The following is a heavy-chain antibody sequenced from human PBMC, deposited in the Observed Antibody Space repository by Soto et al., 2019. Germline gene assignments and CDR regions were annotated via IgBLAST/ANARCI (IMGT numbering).Heavy chain of an antibody. CDR3: ARRPMGYYFWNAHLNI. J-gene: IGHJ3*01. D-gene: IGHD3-3*01. V-gene: IGHV5-51*01. CDR1: GYTFSSYW. Sequence: PGESLKISCKGSGYTFSSYWIAWVRPLPGKGLQWMGITWPGGSDTRYSPSFQGQVTISADESVSTAYLQWSSVTASDTAICFCARRPMGYYFWNAHLNIWGQGTMVTAS. CDR2: TWPGGSDT.